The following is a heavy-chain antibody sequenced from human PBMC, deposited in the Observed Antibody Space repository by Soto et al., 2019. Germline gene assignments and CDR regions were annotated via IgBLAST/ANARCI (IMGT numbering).Heavy chain of an antibody. CDR1: GYTFSTYT. J-gene: IGHJ3*02. V-gene: IGHV1-3*01. CDR2: INAGSGNT. CDR3: ARDTETLGPRATDSLDI. D-gene: IGHD2-21*02. Sequence: QAKLVQSGAEMKKPGASVKVSCKAAGYTFSTYTMNWVRQAPGQSLEWMGWINAGSGNTKYSQNFQGRVSITRDTSASTVYMELPGLKSEDTAMYYCARDTETLGPRATDSLDIWGQGTMVTVSS.